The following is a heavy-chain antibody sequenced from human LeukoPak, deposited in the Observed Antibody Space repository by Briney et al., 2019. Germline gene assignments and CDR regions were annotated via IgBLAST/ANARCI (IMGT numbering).Heavy chain of an antibody. D-gene: IGHD1-26*01. CDR3: ATELSGSYYFDY. Sequence: ASVKVSCKVSGYTLTELSMHWVRQAPGKGLEWMGGFDPEDGETIYAQKFQGRVTMTEDTSTDTAYMELSSLRSEDTAVYYCATELSGSYYFDYWGQGTLVTVSS. CDR1: GYTLTELS. J-gene: IGHJ4*02. CDR2: FDPEDGET. V-gene: IGHV1-24*01.